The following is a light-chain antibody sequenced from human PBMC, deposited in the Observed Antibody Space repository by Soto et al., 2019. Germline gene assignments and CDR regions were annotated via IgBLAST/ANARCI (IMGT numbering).Light chain of an antibody. V-gene: IGLV2-14*01. CDR2: EVS. CDR1: NSDVGGYNY. Sequence: QAVVTQPASVSGSPGQSITISCTGTNSDVGGYNYVSWYQQHPGKAPKLMIYEVSNRPSGVSNRFSGSKSGSTASLTISGLQAEDEADYYCSSYTSSNTLVFGGGTQLTVL. J-gene: IGLJ2*01. CDR3: SSYTSSNTLV.